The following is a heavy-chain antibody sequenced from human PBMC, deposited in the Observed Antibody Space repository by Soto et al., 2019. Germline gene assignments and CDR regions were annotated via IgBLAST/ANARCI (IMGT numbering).Heavy chain of an antibody. J-gene: IGHJ4*02. Sequence: GGSLRLSCAASGFTFSSYGMHWVRQAPGKGLEWVAVISYDGSNKYYADSVKGRFTISRDNSKNTLYLQMNSLRAEDTAVYYCAKESRYSSGNGYYFDHWGQGTLVTVTS. D-gene: IGHD6-19*01. CDR2: ISYDGSNK. V-gene: IGHV3-30*18. CDR3: AKESRYSSGNGYYFDH. CDR1: GFTFSSYG.